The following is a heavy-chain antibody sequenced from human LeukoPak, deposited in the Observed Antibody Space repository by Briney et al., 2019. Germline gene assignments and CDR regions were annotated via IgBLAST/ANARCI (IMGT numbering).Heavy chain of an antibody. CDR1: GYSFTGFY. Sequence: ASVKVSCKASGYSFTGFYMHWLRQAPGQGLEWMGRIDPYSGGTNFAPKFQGRVSMTRDTSVTTAHMELNSLTSDDTAVYYCAKAGGSSWYPFDYWGQGTLVSVSS. CDR2: IDPYSGGT. V-gene: IGHV1-2*06. D-gene: IGHD6-13*01. CDR3: AKAGGSSWYPFDY. J-gene: IGHJ4*02.